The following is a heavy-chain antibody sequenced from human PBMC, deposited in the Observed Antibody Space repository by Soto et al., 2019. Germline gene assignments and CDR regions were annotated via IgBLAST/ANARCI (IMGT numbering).Heavy chain of an antibody. CDR3: AREMGACSDSSCYPGPYDS. CDR1: GFTFTSYS. CDR2: ITSKSTTI. V-gene: IGHV3-48*02. Sequence: GGSLRLSCAASGFTFTSYSMNWVRQAPGQGLEWVSYITSKSTTIKYADSVKGRLTVSRDNAKNSLYLQLNSLRDEDTAVYYCAREMGACSDSSCYPGPYDSWGQGTLVTVSS. D-gene: IGHD3-16*01. J-gene: IGHJ5*02.